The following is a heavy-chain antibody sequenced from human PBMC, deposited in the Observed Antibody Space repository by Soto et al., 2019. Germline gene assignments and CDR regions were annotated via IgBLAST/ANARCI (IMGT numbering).Heavy chain of an antibody. CDR2: ISIQDSDK. CDR3: ASLLRGYSGTGDY. D-gene: IGHD5-12*01. J-gene: IGHJ4*02. Sequence: ASVKVSCKASGYAFSDYGISWVRQAPGQRPEWMGWISIQDSDKNYGDNFRGRLTMTADTSTSTAYMELSGLRSEDTAVYYCASLLRGYSGTGDYWGQGTLVTVSS. V-gene: IGHV1-18*04. CDR1: GYAFSDYG.